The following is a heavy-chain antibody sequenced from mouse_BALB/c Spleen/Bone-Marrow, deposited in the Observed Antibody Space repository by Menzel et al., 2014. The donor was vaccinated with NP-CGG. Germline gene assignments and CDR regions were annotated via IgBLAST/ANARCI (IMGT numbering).Heavy chain of an antibody. CDR3: ANLGRYAMDY. Sequence: QVQLQQTGPELVKPGASVKISCKASGYTLTDYYINWVKQKPGQGLKWIGWIYPGSGNTKYNEKFKGKATLTVDTSSSTAYMQPSSLTSEDTAVYFCANLGRYAMDYWGQGASVTISS. CDR1: GYTLTDYY. V-gene: IGHV1-84*02. J-gene: IGHJ4*01. CDR2: IYPGSGNT. D-gene: IGHD3-1*01.